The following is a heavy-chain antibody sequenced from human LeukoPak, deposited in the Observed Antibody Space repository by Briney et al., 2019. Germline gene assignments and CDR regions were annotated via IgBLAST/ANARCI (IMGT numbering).Heavy chain of an antibody. J-gene: IGHJ6*02. D-gene: IGHD5-12*01. CDR2: INPNSGGT. CDR3: ARGEATTSPYYYGMDV. CDR1: GYTFTGYY. V-gene: IGHV1-2*04. Sequence: ASVKVSCKASGYTFTGYYMHWVRQAPGQGLEWMGWINPNSGGTNYAQKFQGWVTMTRDTSISTAHMELSRLRSDDTAVYYCARGEATTSPYYYGMDVWGQGTTVTVSS.